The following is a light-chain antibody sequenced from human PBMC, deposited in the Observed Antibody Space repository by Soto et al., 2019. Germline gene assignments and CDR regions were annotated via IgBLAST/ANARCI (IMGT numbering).Light chain of an antibody. J-gene: IGLJ2*01. CDR3: QVWDSGSDQVV. CDR2: DDS. Sequence: SYELTQPPSVSVAPGQTARITCGGDNIGTISFHWYQQKPGQAPVLVVYDDSDRPSGIPERFSGSNSENTATLTISRVEAGDEADYYCQVWDSGSDQVVFGGGTQLTVL. V-gene: IGLV3-21*02. CDR1: NIGTIS.